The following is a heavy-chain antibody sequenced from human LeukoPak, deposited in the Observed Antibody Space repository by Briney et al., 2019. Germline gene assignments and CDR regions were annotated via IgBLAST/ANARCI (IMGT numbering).Heavy chain of an antibody. CDR3: ARLQGKYWFDP. V-gene: IGHV4-59*08. CDR2: IYYSGIT. Sequence: SETLSLTCTVSGGSITTYYWSWIRQPPGKGLEWIGYIYYSGITNHNPSLKSRVTISVDTSKNQFSLKLSSVTAADTAVYYCARLQGKYWFDPWGQGTLVTVSS. J-gene: IGHJ5*02. D-gene: IGHD3-10*01. CDR1: GGSITTYY.